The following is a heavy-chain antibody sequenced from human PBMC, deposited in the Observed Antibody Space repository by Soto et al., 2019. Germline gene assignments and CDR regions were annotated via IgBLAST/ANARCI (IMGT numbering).Heavy chain of an antibody. CDR1: GGSISSGGYY. CDR2: IYYSGST. V-gene: IGHV4-31*03. CDR3: ARSPEATVTAFDY. J-gene: IGHJ4*02. D-gene: IGHD4-17*01. Sequence: QVQLQESGPGLVKPSQTLSLTGTVSGGSISSGGYYWSWIRQHPGRGLEWIGYIYYSGSTYYNPSLTSRVTISVDTSKNQFSLKLSSVTAADTAVYYCARSPEATVTAFDYWGQGTLVTVSS.